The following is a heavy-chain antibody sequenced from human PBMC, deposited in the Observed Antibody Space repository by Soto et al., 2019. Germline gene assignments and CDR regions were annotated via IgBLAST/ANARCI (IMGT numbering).Heavy chain of an antibody. CDR2: IYYSGST. D-gene: IGHD3-3*01. V-gene: IGHV4-39*02. J-gene: IGHJ6*02. CDR1: GGSISSSSYY. Sequence: SETLSLTCTVSGGSISSSSYYWGWIRQPPGKGLEWIGSIYYSGSTYYNPSLKSRVTISVDTSKNQFSLKLSSVTAADTAVYYCERDFWSGQYYYGMDVWGQGTTVTVSS. CDR3: ERDFWSGQYYYGMDV.